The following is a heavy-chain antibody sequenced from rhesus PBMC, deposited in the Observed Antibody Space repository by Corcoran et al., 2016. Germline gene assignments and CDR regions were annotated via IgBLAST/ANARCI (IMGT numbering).Heavy chain of an antibody. D-gene: IGHD2-15*01. CDR3: ARQYCSSTYCSSTFDY. Sequence: QVQLQESGPGLVKPSETLSPTCAVSGGSVSSSNWWSGSRQPPGKGLGGIGYISGSSGSTYYNPSLKSRVTISTDTSKNQFSLKLSSVTAADTAVYYCARQYCSSTYCSSTFDYWGQGVLVTVSS. J-gene: IGHJ4*01. V-gene: IGHV4-65*01. CDR1: GGSVSSSNW. CDR2: ISGSSGST.